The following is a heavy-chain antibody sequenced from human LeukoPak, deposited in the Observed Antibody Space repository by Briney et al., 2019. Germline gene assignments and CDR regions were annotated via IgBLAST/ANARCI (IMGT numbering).Heavy chain of an antibody. CDR3: AKAQGYSYGGDYYYYTMDV. V-gene: IGHV3-23*01. CDR2: ISGNGGST. Sequence: GGSLRLSCAASGFSFSNYAMSWVRQAPGKGLEWVSAISGNGGSTYYADSVKGRFTISRDNSKNTLYLQMNGLRAEDTAVYYCAKAQGYSYGGDYYYYTMDVWGQGTTVTVSS. D-gene: IGHD5-18*01. J-gene: IGHJ6*02. CDR1: GFSFSNYA.